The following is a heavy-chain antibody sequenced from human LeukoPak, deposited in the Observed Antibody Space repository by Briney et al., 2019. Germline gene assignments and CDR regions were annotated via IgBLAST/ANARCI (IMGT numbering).Heavy chain of an antibody. D-gene: IGHD5-18*01. CDR1: GGSISSYY. CDR3: ARIGYSYGRPTYFDY. J-gene: IGHJ4*02. CDR2: IYTSGST. Sequence: SETLSLTCTVSGGSISSYYWSWIRQPPGKGLEWIGYIYTSGSTNYNPSLKSRVTISVDTSKNQFSLKLSSVTAADTAVYYCARIGYSYGRPTYFDYWGQGTLVTVSS. V-gene: IGHV4-4*09.